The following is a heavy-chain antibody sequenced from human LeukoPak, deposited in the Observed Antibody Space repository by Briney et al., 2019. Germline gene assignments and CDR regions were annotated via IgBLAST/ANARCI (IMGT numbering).Heavy chain of an antibody. CDR1: GFSFTNYW. D-gene: IGHD3-22*01. Sequence: PGGSLRLSCAASGFSFTNYWMSWVRQAPGKGLEWVANVKEDGTTKQYVDSVKGRFTISRDNAKNSLYLQMNSLRAEDTAVYYCATDYDSSGYDYWGQGTLVTVSS. J-gene: IGHJ4*02. V-gene: IGHV3-7*01. CDR3: ATDYDSSGYDY. CDR2: VKEDGTTK.